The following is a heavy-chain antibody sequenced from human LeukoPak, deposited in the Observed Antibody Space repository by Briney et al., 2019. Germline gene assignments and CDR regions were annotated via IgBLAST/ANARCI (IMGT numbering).Heavy chain of an antibody. CDR2: ISSRGTT. Sequence: GGSLRLSCAASGFIVSNNYMSWARQAPGKGLEWVSIISSRGTTYYADSVKGRFTISRDNSQNTLYLQMNSLRDEDTAVYYCATRGRSGYYYGMDVWGQGTTVTVSS. CDR1: GFIVSNNY. J-gene: IGHJ6*02. D-gene: IGHD1-26*01. CDR3: ATRGRSGYYYGMDV. V-gene: IGHV3-66*01.